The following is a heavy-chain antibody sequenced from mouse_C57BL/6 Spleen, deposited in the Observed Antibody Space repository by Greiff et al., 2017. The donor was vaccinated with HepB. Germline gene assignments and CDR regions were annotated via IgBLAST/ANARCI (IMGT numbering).Heavy chain of an antibody. Sequence: VKLQESGPELVKPGASVKISCKASGYAFSSSWMNWVKQRPGKGLEWIGRIYPGDGDTNYNGKFKGKATLTADKSSSTAYMQLSSLTSEDSAVYSCARNYGSSYFDSWGQSTTLTVSS. J-gene: IGHJ2*01. V-gene: IGHV1-82*01. CDR2: IYPGDGDT. CDR1: GYAFSSSW. CDR3: ARNYGSSYFDS. D-gene: IGHD1-1*01.